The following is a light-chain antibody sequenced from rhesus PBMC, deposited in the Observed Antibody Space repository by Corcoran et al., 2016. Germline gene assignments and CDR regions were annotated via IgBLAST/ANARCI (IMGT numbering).Light chain of an antibody. CDR1: QSVSSS. CDR2: DAS. CDR3: LQHSNVYS. J-gene: IGKJ2*01. V-gene: IGKV3-24*01. Sequence: EIVMTQSPATLSLSPGERATLSCRASQSVSSSLAWYQPKPGQAPRPLIFDASTRATGIPDRFSGRGSGTDFTLTISSLEPEDVALYHCLQHSNVYSFGQGTKVEIK.